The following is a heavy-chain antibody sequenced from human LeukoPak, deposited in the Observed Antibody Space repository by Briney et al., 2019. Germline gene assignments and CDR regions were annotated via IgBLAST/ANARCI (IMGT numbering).Heavy chain of an antibody. CDR3: AISSTVTSFDY. CDR2: INHSGST. CDR1: GVSFSGYY. V-gene: IGHV4-34*01. Sequence: SETLSLTCAVYGVSFSGYYWSWIRQPPGKGLEWIGEINHSGSTNYNPSLKSRVTISVDTSKYQFSLKLSSVTAADTAVYYCAISSTVTSFDYWGQGTLVTVSS. J-gene: IGHJ4*02. D-gene: IGHD1-14*01.